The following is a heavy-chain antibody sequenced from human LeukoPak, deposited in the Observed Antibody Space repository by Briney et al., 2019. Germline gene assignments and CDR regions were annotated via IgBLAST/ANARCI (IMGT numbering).Heavy chain of an antibody. CDR3: ARPMVRGVNDALDI. D-gene: IGHD3-10*01. CDR2: IYYSGST. CDR1: GGSFSSYY. Sequence: PSETLSLTCAVYGGSFSSYYWSWIRQPPGKGLEWIGYIYYSGSTNYNPSLKSRVTISVDTSKNQFSLKLSSVTAADTAVYFCARPMVRGVNDALDIWGQGTMVTVSS. V-gene: IGHV4-59*08. J-gene: IGHJ3*02.